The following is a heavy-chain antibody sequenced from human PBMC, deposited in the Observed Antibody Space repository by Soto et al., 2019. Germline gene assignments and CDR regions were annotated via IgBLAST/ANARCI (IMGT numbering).Heavy chain of an antibody. CDR2: IRYDGGKK. V-gene: IGHV3-33*01. CDR1: GFSFSDYG. CDR3: ARDERTTTPFDD. J-gene: IGHJ4*02. Sequence: QVQLVESGGGVVQPGRSLRLSCAASGFSFSDYGMHWVRQAPGKGLEWVAIIRYDGGKKYYADSVKCRFTISRDNSKTTWYLQVESLRAEDTAEYYCARDERTTTPFDDWGQGTLFTVSS.